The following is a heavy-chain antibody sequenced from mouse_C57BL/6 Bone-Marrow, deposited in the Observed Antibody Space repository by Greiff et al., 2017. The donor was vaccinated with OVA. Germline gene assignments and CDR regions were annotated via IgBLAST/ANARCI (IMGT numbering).Heavy chain of an antibody. V-gene: IGHV1-15*01. Sequence: VQLVESGAELVRPGASVTLSCKASGYTFTDYEMHWVKQTPVHGLDWIGAIDPATGGPAYNQKFKGNAILTADKSSSTAYMERRSLTSEDSAVYYCTRGYSNDYAIDYWGQGTSVTVSS. CDR3: TRGYSNDYAIDY. D-gene: IGHD2-5*01. J-gene: IGHJ4*01. CDR1: GYTFTDYE. CDR2: IDPATGGP.